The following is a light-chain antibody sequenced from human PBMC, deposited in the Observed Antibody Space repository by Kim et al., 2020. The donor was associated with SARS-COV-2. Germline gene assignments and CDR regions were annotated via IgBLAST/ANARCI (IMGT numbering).Light chain of an antibody. Sequence: QSALTQPPSVSGSPGQSVTISCTGTSSDVGSYDRVSWYQQPPGTAPKLMIYEVSNRPSGVPDRFSGSKSGNTASLTISGLQAEDEADYYCSSYRSSSVYVFGTGTKVTVL. CDR3: SSYRSSSVYV. CDR2: EVS. J-gene: IGLJ1*01. V-gene: IGLV2-18*02. CDR1: SSDVGSYDR.